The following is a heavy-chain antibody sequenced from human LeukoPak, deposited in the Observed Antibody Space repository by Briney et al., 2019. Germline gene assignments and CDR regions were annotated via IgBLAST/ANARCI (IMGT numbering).Heavy chain of an antibody. CDR3: TRVGYDFWSGYYQEEFDY. Sequence: GGSLRLSCTVSGFTFGYYAMGWFRQAPGKGLEWVSFIRSKAYGGTTEYAASVKGRFTISRDDSKNIAYLQMNSLKTEDTAVYYCTRVGYDFWSGYYQEEFDYWGQGTLVTVSS. V-gene: IGHV3-49*03. J-gene: IGHJ4*02. CDR2: IRSKAYGGTT. D-gene: IGHD3-3*01. CDR1: GFTFGYYA.